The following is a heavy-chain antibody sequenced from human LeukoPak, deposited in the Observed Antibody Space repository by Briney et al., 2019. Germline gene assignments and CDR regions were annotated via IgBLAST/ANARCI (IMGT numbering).Heavy chain of an antibody. CDR1: GYSFTSYW. CDR3: ARLGFGSKDYRYGMDV. D-gene: IGHD3-10*01. CDR2: IYPGDSDT. J-gene: IGHJ6*02. V-gene: IGHV5-51*01. Sequence: GESLQISCKGSGYSFTSYWIGWVRQMPGKGLEWMGIIYPGDSDTRYSPSFQGQVPISADKSISTAYLQWSSLKASDTAMYYCARLGFGSKDYRYGMDVWGQGTTVTVSS.